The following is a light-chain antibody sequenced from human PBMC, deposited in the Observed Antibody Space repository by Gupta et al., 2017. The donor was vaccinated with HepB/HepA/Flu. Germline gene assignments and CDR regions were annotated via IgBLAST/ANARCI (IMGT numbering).Light chain of an antibody. CDR1: SLRSYY. CDR3: QLRDSSSDHVV. CDR2: GNS. V-gene: IGLV3-19*01. J-gene: IGLJ2*01. Sequence: SSELTQDPAVSVALGQTVRITCQGDSLRSYYASWYQQKPGQAPVLVIYGNSNRPSGIPDRFSGSSSGNTASLTISRAEAGDEADYYCQLRDSSSDHVVFGGGTKLTVL.